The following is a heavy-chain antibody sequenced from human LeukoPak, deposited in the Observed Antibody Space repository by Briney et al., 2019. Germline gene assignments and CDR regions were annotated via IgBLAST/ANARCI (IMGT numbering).Heavy chain of an antibody. CDR3: ARDVAREFDY. V-gene: IGHV1-46*01. J-gene: IGHJ4*02. CDR1: GYTFTGYY. CDR2: INPSDGST. Sequence: GASVTVSCKASGYTFTGYYIHWVRQAPGQGLEWMGVINPSDGSTNYAQKYQDRVTMTRDTSTRTVYMQLSSLRSDDTAVYYCARDVAREFDYWGQGTLVTVSS.